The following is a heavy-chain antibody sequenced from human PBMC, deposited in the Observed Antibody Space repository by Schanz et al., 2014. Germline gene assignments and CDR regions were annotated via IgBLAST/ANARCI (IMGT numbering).Heavy chain of an antibody. CDR1: GGTFSTYT. J-gene: IGHJ6*03. Sequence: VQLVQSGAEVKKPGSSVKVSCKASGGTFSTYTISWVRQAPGQGLEWMGWMNPNSGDTGYPRKFQDRVTMTRNTSISTAYMELNSLTSEDTAVYYCARVSMEFERGKSYYYYMDVWGRGTTVTVSS. D-gene: IGHD3-10*01. CDR3: ARVSMEFERGKSYYYYMDV. CDR2: MNPNSGDT. V-gene: IGHV1-8*02.